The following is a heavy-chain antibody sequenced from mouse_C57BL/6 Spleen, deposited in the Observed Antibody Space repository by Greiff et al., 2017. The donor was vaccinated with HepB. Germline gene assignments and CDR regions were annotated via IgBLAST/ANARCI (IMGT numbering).Heavy chain of an antibody. Sequence: EVQLQQSGPGLVKPSQSLSLTCSVPGYSITSGYYWNWIRQFPGNKLEWMGYISYDGSNNYNPSLKNRISITRDTSKNQFFLKLNSVTTEDTATYYCAREGFYYYGSSPYWYFDVWGTGTTVTVSS. V-gene: IGHV3-6*01. J-gene: IGHJ1*03. D-gene: IGHD1-1*01. CDR3: AREGFYYYGSSPYWYFDV. CDR1: GYSITSGYY. CDR2: ISYDGSN.